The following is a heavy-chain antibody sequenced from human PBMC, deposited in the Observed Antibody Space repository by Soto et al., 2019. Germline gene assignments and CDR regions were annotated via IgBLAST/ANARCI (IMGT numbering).Heavy chain of an antibody. J-gene: IGHJ6*03. CDR1: GYTFTGYY. V-gene: IGHV1-2*04. CDR2: INPNSGDT. CDR3: ARSRASDYYYHYCMDV. Sequence: QVQLVQSGAEVKKPGASVKVSCKASGYTFTGYYMHWVRQAPGQGLEWMGWINPNSGDTNYAQKFEGWVSMTRDTSISTAYMELSRLKSDDTAVYYCARSRASDYYYHYCMDVWGTGTAVTVS.